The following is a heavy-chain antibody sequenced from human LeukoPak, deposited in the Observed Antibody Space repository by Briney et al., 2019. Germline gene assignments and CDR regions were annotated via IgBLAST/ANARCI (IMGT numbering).Heavy chain of an antibody. V-gene: IGHV3-7*01. CDR2: INPDGSEK. CDR3: ARDLAAWDV. Sequence: HPGGSLRLSCAASGFTFSNYWMSWVRQAPGKGLEWVANINPDGSEKYSVDSVTGRFTISRDNAENTMFLQMNSLRAEDSAIYYCARDLAAWDVWGKGTTVTASS. CDR1: GFTFSNYW. J-gene: IGHJ6*04.